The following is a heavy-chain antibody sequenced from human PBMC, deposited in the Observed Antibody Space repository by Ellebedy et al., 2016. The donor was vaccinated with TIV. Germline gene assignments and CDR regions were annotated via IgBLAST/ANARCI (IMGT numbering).Heavy chain of an antibody. V-gene: IGHV3-48*02. CDR3: ARGGYCSSTSCYPFFDY. J-gene: IGHJ4*02. Sequence: GESLKISXAASGFTFSSYSMNWVRQAPGKGLEWVSYISSSSSTIYYADSVKGRFTISRDNAKNSLYLQMNILRDEDTAVYYCARGGYCSSTSCYPFFDYWGQGTLVTVSS. D-gene: IGHD2-2*01. CDR2: ISSSSSTI. CDR1: GFTFSSYS.